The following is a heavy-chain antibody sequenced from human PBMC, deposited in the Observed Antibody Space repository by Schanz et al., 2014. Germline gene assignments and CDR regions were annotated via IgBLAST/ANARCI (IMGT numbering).Heavy chain of an antibody. V-gene: IGHV3-23*04. CDR2: IGVDGTTT. D-gene: IGHD6-13*01. CDR3: VSQTGSPNY. CDR1: GFTFSTHA. Sequence: EVHLVESGGGLVQPGGSLRLSCAASGFTFSTHAMHWVRQAPGKGLEWVSVIGVDGTTTYYADSVKGRFTISRDNSKNTLYLQMNSLRVEDTAVYFCVSQTGSPNYWGQGTLVTVSS. J-gene: IGHJ4*02.